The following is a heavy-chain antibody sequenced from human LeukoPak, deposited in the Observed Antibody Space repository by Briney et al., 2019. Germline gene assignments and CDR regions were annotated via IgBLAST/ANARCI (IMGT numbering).Heavy chain of an antibody. J-gene: IGHJ4*02. CDR3: ARGPQTGWLPVY. CDR1: GGTFSKYA. CDR2: IVPLFGTA. V-gene: IGHV1-69*13. Sequence: ASVKVSCKASGGTFSKYAISWVRQAPGQGLEWLGGIVPLFGTANYAQKFQGGVTITADESTSTAYMDLSSLGSEDTAVYYCARGPQTGWLPVYWGQGTLVTVSS. D-gene: IGHD5-24*01.